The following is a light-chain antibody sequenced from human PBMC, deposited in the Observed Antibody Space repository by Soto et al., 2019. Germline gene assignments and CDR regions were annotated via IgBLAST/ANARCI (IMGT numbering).Light chain of an antibody. J-gene: IGLJ1*01. CDR3: CSYTTSSTLV. CDR2: EVN. Sequence: QSALTQPASVSGSPGQSITISCTGTSSDVGAYNHVSWYQQHPDKAPKLMICEVNNRPSGASSRFSGSKSGNTASLTISGIQAEDEADDFCCSYTTSSTLVFGTGTKVTVL. V-gene: IGLV2-14*01. CDR1: SSDVGAYNH.